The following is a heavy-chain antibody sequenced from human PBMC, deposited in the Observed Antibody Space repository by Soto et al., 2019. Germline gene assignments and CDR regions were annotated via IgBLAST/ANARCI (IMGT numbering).Heavy chain of an antibody. CDR2: FSSRTRI. CDR3: ARSDYKLDY. CDR1: GFTFSSFS. D-gene: IGHD4-4*01. J-gene: IGHJ4*02. V-gene: IGHV3-48*02. Sequence: EVELVESGGGLVQPGGSLRLSCVASGFTFSSFSMNWVRQAPGKGLEWVSYFSSRTRIYYADSVKGRFTISRDNAKNSLYLQMNSLRDEDTAVYYCARSDYKLDYWGQGTLVTVSS.